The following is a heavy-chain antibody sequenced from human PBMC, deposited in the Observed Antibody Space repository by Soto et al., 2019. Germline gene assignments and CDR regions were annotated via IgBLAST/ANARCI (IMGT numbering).Heavy chain of an antibody. CDR2: ISYDGSNK. J-gene: IGHJ6*02. D-gene: IGHD3-10*01. V-gene: IGHV3-30*18. CDR1: GFTFSSYG. Sequence: QVPLVESGGGVVQPGRSLRLSCAASGFTFSSYGMHWVRQAPGKGLEWVAVISYDGSNKYYADSVKGRFTISRDNSKNTLYLQMNSLRAEDTAVYYCAKDYYYGSGSYVYYGMDVWGQGTTVTVSS. CDR3: AKDYYYGSGSYVYYGMDV.